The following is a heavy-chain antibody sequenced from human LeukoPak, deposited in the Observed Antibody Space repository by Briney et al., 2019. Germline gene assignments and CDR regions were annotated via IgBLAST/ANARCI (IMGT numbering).Heavy chain of an antibody. CDR1: GFTFSSYV. V-gene: IGHV3-30-3*01. CDR3: ARGFNWNYPIDY. D-gene: IGHD1-7*01. Sequence: QPGGSLRLSCAASGFTFSSYVMHWVRQAPGKGLEWVAVISYDGSNKYYADSVKGRFTISRDNSKNTLYLQMNSLRAEDTAVYYCARGFNWNYPIDYWGQGTLVTVSS. J-gene: IGHJ4*02. CDR2: ISYDGSNK.